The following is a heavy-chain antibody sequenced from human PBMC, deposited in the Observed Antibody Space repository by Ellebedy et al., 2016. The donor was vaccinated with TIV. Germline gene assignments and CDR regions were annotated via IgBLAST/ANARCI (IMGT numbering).Heavy chain of an antibody. V-gene: IGHV3-15*01. J-gene: IGHJ3*02. D-gene: IGHD6-19*01. CDR3: TTGHTRYSSGWYFTDAFDI. CDR2: IKSKTDGGTT. CDR1: GFTFSNAW. Sequence: GESLKISXAASGFTFSNAWMSWVRQAPGKGLEWVGRIKSKTDGGTTDYAAPVKGRFTISRDDSKNTLYLQMNSLKTEDTAVYYCTTGHTRYSSGWYFTDAFDIWGQGTMVTVSS.